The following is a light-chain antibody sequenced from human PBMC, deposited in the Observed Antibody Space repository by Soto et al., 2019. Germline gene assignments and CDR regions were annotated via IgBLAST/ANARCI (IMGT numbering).Light chain of an antibody. J-gene: IGKJ1*01. CDR2: KAS. Sequence: VSVSCRKSQSISSYLAWYQQKPGKAPKLLIYKASSLESGVPSRFSGSGSGTEFTLTINSLQPDDFATYYCQQYNSYSPGTFGQGTKVDIK. CDR1: QSISSY. V-gene: IGKV1-5*03. CDR3: QQYNSYSPGT.